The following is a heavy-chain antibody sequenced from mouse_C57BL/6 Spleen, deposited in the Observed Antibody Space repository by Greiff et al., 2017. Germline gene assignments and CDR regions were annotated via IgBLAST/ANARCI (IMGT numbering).Heavy chain of an antibody. D-gene: IGHD2-1*01. CDR1: GYAFSSSW. CDR2: LYPGDGDT. CDR3: AKGDYGNSYDAMDY. J-gene: IGHJ4*01. V-gene: IGHV1-82*01. Sequence: VQLQQSGPELVKPGASVKISCKASGYAFSSSWMNWVKQRPGKGLEWIGRLYPGDGDTNYNGKFKGKATLTADKSSSTAYMQLSSLTSEDSAVYFCAKGDYGNSYDAMDYWGQGTSVTVSS.